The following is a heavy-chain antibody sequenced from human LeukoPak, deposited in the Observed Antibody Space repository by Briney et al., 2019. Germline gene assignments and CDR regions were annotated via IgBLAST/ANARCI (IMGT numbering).Heavy chain of an antibody. Sequence: TSVKVSCKTSGYSENFYGITWVRQVAGQGLEWMGWISAQHGQTEYAPNSQDRVTMTTDTYTSTAYMELRSLRSDDTAIYYCARVGYFYGSGSQTGGYLDYWGQGTLVTVSS. J-gene: IGHJ4*02. V-gene: IGHV1-18*01. CDR1: GYSENFYG. CDR3: ARVGYFYGSGSQTGGYLDY. D-gene: IGHD3-10*01. CDR2: ISAQHGQT.